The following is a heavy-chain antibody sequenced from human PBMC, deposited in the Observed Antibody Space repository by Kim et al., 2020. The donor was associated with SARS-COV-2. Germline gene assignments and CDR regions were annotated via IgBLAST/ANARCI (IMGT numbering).Heavy chain of an antibody. V-gene: IGHV1-46*01. CDR1: GYTFTSYY. CDR3: ARDAGLVVVPIGGWENWYFDL. Sequence: ASVKVSCKASGYTFTSYYMHWVRQAPGQGLEWMGIINPSGGSTSYAQKFQGRVTMTRDTSTSTVYMELSSLRSEDTAVYYCARDAGLVVVPIGGWENWYFDLWGRGTLVTVSS. CDR2: INPSGGST. D-gene: IGHD3-22*01. J-gene: IGHJ2*01.